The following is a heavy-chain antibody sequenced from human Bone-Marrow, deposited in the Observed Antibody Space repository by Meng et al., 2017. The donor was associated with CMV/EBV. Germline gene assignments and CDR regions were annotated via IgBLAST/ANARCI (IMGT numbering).Heavy chain of an antibody. Sequence: GGSLRLSCAASGFTFSSYAMHWVRQAPGKGLEWVAVISYDGSNKYYADSVKGRFTISRDNSKNTLYLRMNSLRAEDTAVYYCARELYSDIVVVPAAPLAYWGPGTLVTGSS. CDR1: GFTFSSYA. CDR3: ARELYSDIVVVPAAPLAY. D-gene: IGHD2-2*01. V-gene: IGHV3-30-3*01. J-gene: IGHJ4*02. CDR2: ISYDGSNK.